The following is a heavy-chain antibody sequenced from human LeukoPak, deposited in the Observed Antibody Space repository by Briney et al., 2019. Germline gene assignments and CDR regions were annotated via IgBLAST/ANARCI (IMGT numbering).Heavy chain of an antibody. J-gene: IGHJ3*02. D-gene: IGHD5-18*01. CDR2: IIPIFGTA. CDR3: ARDQWVDLRSPARGLYTAMVEEAAFDI. Sequence: ASVKVSCKASGYTFTSYAISWVRQAPGQGLEWMGRIIPIFGTANYAQKFQGRVTITTDESTSTAYMELSSLRSEDTAVYYCARDQWVDLRSPARGLYTAMVEEAAFDIWAKGQWSPSLQ. V-gene: IGHV1-69*05. CDR1: GYTFTSYA.